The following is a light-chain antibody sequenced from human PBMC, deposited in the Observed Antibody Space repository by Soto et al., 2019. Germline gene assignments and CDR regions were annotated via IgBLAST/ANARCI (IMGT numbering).Light chain of an antibody. CDR2: EVT. CDR3: CSYAGSATWV. CDR1: NSDVGNYNL. J-gene: IGLJ3*02. Sequence: QSVLTQPPSVSGSPGQSITISCTGTNSDVGNYNLVSWYQQHPGKAPKLMMYEVTKRPSGVSNRFSGSKSGNTASLTISGLQAEDEADYYCCSYAGSATWVFGGGTKLTVL. V-gene: IGLV2-23*02.